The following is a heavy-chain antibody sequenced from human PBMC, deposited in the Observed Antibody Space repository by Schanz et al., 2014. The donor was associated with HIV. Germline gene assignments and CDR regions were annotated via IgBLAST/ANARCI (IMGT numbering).Heavy chain of an antibody. CDR2: MNPNSGNT. Sequence: QVQLVQSGPEVKKPGASVKVSCKASGYTFTNYDINWVRQATGQGLEWMGWMNPNSGNTGYAQKFQGRVTMTRKTSISTAYMELSSLRSADTAVYFCARAAFSSEYYYGMDVWGQGTTVTVSS. CDR1: GYTFTNYD. V-gene: IGHV1-8*01. J-gene: IGHJ6*02. D-gene: IGHD3-3*02. CDR3: ARAAFSSEYYYGMDV.